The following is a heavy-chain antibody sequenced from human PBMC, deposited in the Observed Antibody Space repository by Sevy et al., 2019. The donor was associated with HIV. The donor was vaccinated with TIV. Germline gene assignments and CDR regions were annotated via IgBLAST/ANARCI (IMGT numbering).Heavy chain of an antibody. CDR3: ARVAARAGDDY. D-gene: IGHD6-6*01. V-gene: IGHV3-48*02. CDR1: GFTFSSYS. CDR2: ISSSSSTI. J-gene: IGHJ4*02. Sequence: GGSLRLSCAASGFTFSSYSMNWVRQAPGKGLEWVSYISSSSSTIYYADSVKGRFTISRDNAKNSLYLQMNSLRDDDTAVYYCARVAARAGDDYWGQGTLVTVSS.